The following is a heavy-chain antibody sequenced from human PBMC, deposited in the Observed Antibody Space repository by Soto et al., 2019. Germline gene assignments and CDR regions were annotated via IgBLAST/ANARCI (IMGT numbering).Heavy chain of an antibody. V-gene: IGHV3-74*01. D-gene: IGHD3-16*01. Sequence: PGGSLRLSCAASGFTFSSYWMHWVRQAPGKGLVWVSRINSDGSSISYADSVKGRFTISRDNAKNTLYLQMNSLRAEDTAVYYCARGLRGAYYYGMDVWGQGTTVTVSS. CDR1: GFTFSSYW. J-gene: IGHJ6*02. CDR2: INSDGSSI. CDR3: ARGLRGAYYYGMDV.